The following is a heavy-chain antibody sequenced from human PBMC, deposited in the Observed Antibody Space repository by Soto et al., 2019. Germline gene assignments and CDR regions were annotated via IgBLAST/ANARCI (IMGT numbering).Heavy chain of an antibody. D-gene: IGHD3-9*01. CDR2: ISSSSSYI. V-gene: IGHV3-21*01. Sequence: GGSLRLSCAASGFTFSSYSMNWVRQAPGQGLEWVSSISSSSSYIYYADSVKGRFTISRDNAKNSLYLQMNSLRAEDTAVYYCARANSYVLRYFDWVPPYYYGMDVCGQRPTVPVTS. CDR1: GFTFSSYS. CDR3: ARANSYVLRYFDWVPPYYYGMDV. J-gene: IGHJ6*02.